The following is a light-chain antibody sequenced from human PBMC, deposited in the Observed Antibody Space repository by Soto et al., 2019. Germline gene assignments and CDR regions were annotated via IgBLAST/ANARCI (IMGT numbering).Light chain of an antibody. CDR2: DAS. CDR1: QGISGY. CDR3: QHYNSYSEA. J-gene: IGKJ1*01. V-gene: IGKV1-9*01. Sequence: DIQLTQSPSFLSASVGDRVTITCRASQGISGYLAWYQQTPGKAPKLLIYDASILESGVPARFSGSGSGTEFTLTISSLQPDDFATYYCQHYNSYSEAFGQGTKVDIK.